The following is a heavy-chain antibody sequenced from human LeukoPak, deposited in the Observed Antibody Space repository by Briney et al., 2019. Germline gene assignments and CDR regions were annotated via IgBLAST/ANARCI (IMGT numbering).Heavy chain of an antibody. V-gene: IGHV4-31*03. J-gene: IGHJ3*02. CDR2: IYYIGST. CDR1: GGSISSGGYY. Sequence: SQTLSLTCTVSGGSISSGGYYWSWIRQHPGKGLEWIGYIYYIGSTYYNPSLKSRVTISVDTSKNQFSLKLSSVAAADTAVYYCARANSSSDAFDIWGQGTMVTVSS. D-gene: IGHD6-6*01. CDR3: ARANSSSDAFDI.